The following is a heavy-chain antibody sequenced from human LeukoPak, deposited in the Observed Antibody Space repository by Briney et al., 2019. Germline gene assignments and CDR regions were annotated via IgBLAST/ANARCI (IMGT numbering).Heavy chain of an antibody. J-gene: IGHJ4*02. CDR1: GGSISSYY. D-gene: IGHD6-19*01. Sequence: SETLSLTCTVSGGSISSYYWSWIRQPPGKGLEWIGYIYYSGSTYYNPSLKSRVTISVDTSKNQFSLKVSSVTAADTAVYYCARGGGWYPSYYFDYWGQGTLVTVSS. CDR2: IYYSGST. CDR3: ARGGGWYPSYYFDY. V-gene: IGHV4-59*06.